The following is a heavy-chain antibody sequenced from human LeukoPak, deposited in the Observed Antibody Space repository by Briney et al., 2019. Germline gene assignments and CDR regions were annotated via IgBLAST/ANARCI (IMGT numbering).Heavy chain of an antibody. CDR2: IKQDGSEK. V-gene: IGHV3-7*01. J-gene: IGHJ5*02. CDR3: ARDAEVGTLFGVLSRYNWFDP. Sequence: GGSLRLSCAASGFSFSYFWMSWVRQAPGKGLEWVANIKQDGSEKYYVDSVKVRFTISRDNAKKSLYLQMNSLRAEDTAVYYCARDAEVGTLFGVLSRYNWFDPWGQGALVTVSS. D-gene: IGHD3-3*01. CDR1: GFSFSYFW.